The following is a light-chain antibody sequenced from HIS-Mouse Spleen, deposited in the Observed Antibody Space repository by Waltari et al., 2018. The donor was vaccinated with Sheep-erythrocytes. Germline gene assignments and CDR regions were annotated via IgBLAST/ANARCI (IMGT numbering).Light chain of an antibody. Sequence: QSALTQPRSVSGSPGQSVTISCTGTSSDVGGYNYVSWYQQHPGKAPKLMIYDVSTRPSEVPDRFSGSKSGNTASLTISGLQAEDEADYSCCSYAGSYNHVFATGTKVTVL. CDR3: CSYAGSYNHV. CDR1: SSDVGGYNY. J-gene: IGLJ1*01. V-gene: IGLV2-11*01. CDR2: DVS.